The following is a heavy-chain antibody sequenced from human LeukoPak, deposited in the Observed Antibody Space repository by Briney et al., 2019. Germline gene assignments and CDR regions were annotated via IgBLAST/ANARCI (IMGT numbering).Heavy chain of an antibody. D-gene: IGHD5-18*01. Sequence: GGSLRLSCAASGFTFSDYYMTWIRQAPGKGLEWVSYISSSSSFRKYADSVKGRFTISRDNVKNTLYLQMNSLRAEDTAAYYCAKDLYDSYGSRFDYWGQGTLVTVSS. J-gene: IGHJ4*02. V-gene: IGHV3-11*05. CDR2: ISSSSSFR. CDR1: GFTFSDYY. CDR3: AKDLYDSYGSRFDY.